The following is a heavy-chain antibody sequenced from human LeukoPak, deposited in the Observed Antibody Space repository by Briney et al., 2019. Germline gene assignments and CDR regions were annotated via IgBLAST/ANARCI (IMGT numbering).Heavy chain of an antibody. D-gene: IGHD3-3*01. V-gene: IGHV1-24*01. CDR1: GYTLTELS. CDR2: FDPEDGET. J-gene: IGHJ5*02. Sequence: ASVKVSCKVSGYTLTELSMHWVRQAPGRGLEWLGGFDPEDGETIYAQKFQGRVTMTEDTSTDTAYMELSSLRSEDTAVYYCATGVPGLGVPKTWFDPWGQGTLVTVSS. CDR3: ATGVPGLGVPKTWFDP.